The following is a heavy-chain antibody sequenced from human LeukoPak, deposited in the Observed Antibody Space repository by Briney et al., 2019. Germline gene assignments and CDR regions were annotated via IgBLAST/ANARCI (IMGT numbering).Heavy chain of an antibody. D-gene: IGHD5-12*01. Sequence: GASVKVSCTASRGTFSSYAISWVRQAPGQGLEWMGGIIPIFGTANYAQKFQGRVTITADESTSTAYMELSSLRSEDTAVYYCATQGMDSGYHGEDYWGQGTLVTVSS. V-gene: IGHV1-69*13. CDR3: ATQGMDSGYHGEDY. CDR1: RGTFSSYA. CDR2: IIPIFGTA. J-gene: IGHJ4*02.